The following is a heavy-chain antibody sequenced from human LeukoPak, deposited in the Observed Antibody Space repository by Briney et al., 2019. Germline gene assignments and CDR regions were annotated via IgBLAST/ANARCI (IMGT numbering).Heavy chain of an antibody. CDR2: INPNSGGT. D-gene: IGHD3-3*01. CDR3: ARVEITYYDFWSGYSGNEFDT. CDR1: GYTFTGYY. Sequence: ASVNLSFKASGYTFTGYYMHWVRQAPGQGLEWMGWINPNSGGTNYAQKFQGRVTMTRDTSISTAYMELSRLRSDDTAVYYCARVEITYYDFWSGYSGNEFDTWGQGTLVTVSS. V-gene: IGHV1-2*02. J-gene: IGHJ4*02.